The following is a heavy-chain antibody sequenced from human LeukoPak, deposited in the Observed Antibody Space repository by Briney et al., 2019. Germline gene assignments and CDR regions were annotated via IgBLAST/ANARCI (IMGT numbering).Heavy chain of an antibody. Sequence: GSSVKVSCKASGGTFSSYAISWVRQAPGQGLEWMGGIIPIFGTANYAQKFQGRVTITADESTSTPYMELSRLRSDDTAVYYCARDARDYYYYYMDVWGKGTTVTVSS. CDR1: GGTFSSYA. J-gene: IGHJ6*03. CDR3: ARDARDYYYYYMDV. V-gene: IGHV1-69*01. CDR2: IIPIFGTA.